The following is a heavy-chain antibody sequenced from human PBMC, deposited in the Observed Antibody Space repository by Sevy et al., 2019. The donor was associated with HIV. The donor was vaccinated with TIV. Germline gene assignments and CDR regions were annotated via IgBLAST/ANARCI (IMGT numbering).Heavy chain of an antibody. Sequence: ASVKVSCKASGYSFTDHYSHWVRQAPGQGLEWMGWINPNSGGMNEEQKFQGRLTMTRETSIKTAYMELSRLRFDDTAMYYCARDKRGYNTSLKGGIDYWGQGTVVTVSS. CDR2: INPNSGGM. CDR1: GYSFTDHY. V-gene: IGHV1-2*02. CDR3: ARDKRGYNTSLKGGIDY. J-gene: IGHJ4*02. D-gene: IGHD3-3*01.